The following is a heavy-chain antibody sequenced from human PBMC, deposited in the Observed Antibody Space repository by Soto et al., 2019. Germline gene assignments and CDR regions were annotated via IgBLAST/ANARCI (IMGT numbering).Heavy chain of an antibody. CDR3: AKVDECELLYDPIHYYYYGMDV. Sequence: QVQLVESGGGVVQPGRSLRLSCAASGFTFSSYGMHWVRQAPGKGLEWVAVISYDGSNKYYADSVKGRFTISRDNSKNKLYLQMNRLRAEYTAVYYCAKVDECELLYDPIHYYYYGMDVWGQGTTVTVSS. D-gene: IGHD3-10*01. CDR2: ISYDGSNK. V-gene: IGHV3-30*18. CDR1: GFTFSSYG. J-gene: IGHJ6*02.